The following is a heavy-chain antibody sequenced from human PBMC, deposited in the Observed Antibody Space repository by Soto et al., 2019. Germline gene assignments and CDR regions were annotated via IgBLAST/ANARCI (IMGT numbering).Heavy chain of an antibody. D-gene: IGHD3-22*01. J-gene: IGHJ4*02. CDR3: ARVGAMYYYYSSGYPTPFDY. Sequence: QVQLVQSGAEVKKPGSSVKVSCKASGGTFSSYAISWVRQAPGQGLEWMGGIIPIFGTANYAQKFQGRVMITADESTSTDYMEMSSLRSEDTAVYYCARVGAMYYYYSSGYPTPFDYWGQGTLFTVYS. V-gene: IGHV1-69*01. CDR1: GGTFSSYA. CDR2: IIPIFGTA.